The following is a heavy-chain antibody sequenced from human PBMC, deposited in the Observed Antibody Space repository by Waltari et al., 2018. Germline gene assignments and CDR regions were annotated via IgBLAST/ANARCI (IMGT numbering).Heavy chain of an antibody. D-gene: IGHD4-17*01. V-gene: IGHV1-8*03. CDR1: GYTFTSYD. J-gene: IGHJ5*02. Sequence: QVQLVQSGAEVKKPGASVKVSCKASGYTFTSYDINWVRQATGQGLEWMGWVNPNSGNTGYAQKFQGRVTITRNTSKSTAYMELSSLRSEDTAVYYCARRGDDYGDYNGFDPWGQGTLVTVSS. CDR2: VNPNSGNT. CDR3: ARRGDDYGDYNGFDP.